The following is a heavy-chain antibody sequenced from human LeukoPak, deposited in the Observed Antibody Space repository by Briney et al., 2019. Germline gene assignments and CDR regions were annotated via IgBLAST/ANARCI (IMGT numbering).Heavy chain of an antibody. CDR3: ARGDSDILTGYLYPPLAFDI. V-gene: IGHV1-18*01. CDR2: ISAYNGNT. J-gene: IGHJ3*02. Sequence: ASVKVSCKASGYTFTSYGISWVRQAPGQGLEWMGWISAYNGNTNYAQKLQGRVTMTTDTSTSTAYMELRSLRSDDTAVYYCARGDSDILTGYLYPPLAFDIWGQGTTVTVSS. CDR1: GYTFTSYG. D-gene: IGHD3-9*01.